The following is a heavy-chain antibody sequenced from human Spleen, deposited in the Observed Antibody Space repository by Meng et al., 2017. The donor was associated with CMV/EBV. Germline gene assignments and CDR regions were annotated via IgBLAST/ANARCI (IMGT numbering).Heavy chain of an antibody. V-gene: IGHV4-59*01. CDR2: IYYSGST. CDR1: GGSISSYY. J-gene: IGHJ3*02. CDR3: ARDRGSYSSDAFDI. Sequence: GSLRLSCTASGGSISSYYWSWIRQPPGKGLEWIGYIYYSGSTNYNPSLKSRVTISVDTSKNQFSLKLSSVTAADTAVYYCARDRGSYSSDAFDIWGQGTMVTVSS. D-gene: IGHD1-26*01.